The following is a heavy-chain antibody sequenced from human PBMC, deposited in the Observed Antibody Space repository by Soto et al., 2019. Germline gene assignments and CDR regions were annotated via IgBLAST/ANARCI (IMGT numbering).Heavy chain of an antibody. J-gene: IGHJ6*02. CDR1: GFTFSSYG. CDR3: AKDIGYCSSTSCYGVYYYYYGMDV. Sequence: GGSLRLSCAASGFTFSSYGMHWVRQAPGKGLEWVAVISYDGSNKYYADSVRGRFTISRDNSKNTLYLQMNSLRAEDTAVYYCAKDIGYCSSTSCYGVYYYYYGMDVWGQGTTVTVSS. D-gene: IGHD2-2*01. CDR2: ISYDGSNK. V-gene: IGHV3-30*18.